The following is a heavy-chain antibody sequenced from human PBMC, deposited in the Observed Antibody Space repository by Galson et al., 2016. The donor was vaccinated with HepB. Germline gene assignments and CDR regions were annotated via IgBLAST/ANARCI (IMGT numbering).Heavy chain of an antibody. CDR2: IWYDGSKD. CDR1: GNTFSSHG. Sequence: FLRLSCAASGNTFSSHGMHWVRQAPGKGLEWVALIWYDGSKDYYLDSVKGRFAVSRDNSKNILYLQMNSLRAEDTAVYYCARYYGNYRAFDYWGQGTLVTVSS. V-gene: IGHV3-33*04. J-gene: IGHJ4*02. D-gene: IGHD3-10*01. CDR3: ARYYGNYRAFDY.